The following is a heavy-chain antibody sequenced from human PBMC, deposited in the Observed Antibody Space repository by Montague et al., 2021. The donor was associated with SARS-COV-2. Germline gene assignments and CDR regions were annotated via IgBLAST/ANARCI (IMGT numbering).Heavy chain of an antibody. J-gene: IGHJ4*02. D-gene: IGHD6-13*01. CDR3: ARHSRRISSSWSEGYFDY. Sequence: SETLSLTCTVSGGSISSYYWSRTRQPPGKGLEWIGYIYYSGSTNYNPSLKSRVTISVDTSKNQFSLKLSSVTAADTAVYYCARHSRRISSSWSEGYFDYWGQGTRVTVSS. V-gene: IGHV4-59*08. CDR2: IYYSGST. CDR1: GGSISSYY.